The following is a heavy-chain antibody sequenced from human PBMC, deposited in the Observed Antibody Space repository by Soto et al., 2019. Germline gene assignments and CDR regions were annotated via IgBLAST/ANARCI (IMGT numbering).Heavy chain of an antibody. CDR3: ARGGENFDY. J-gene: IGHJ4*02. Sequence: ASVKVSCKASGYTFITYGLSWVRQAPGQGLEWMGWISTFNGNTNYAQKFQGRVTMTTDTSTSTAYMELRSLGSDDTAVYYCARGGENFDYWGQGALVTASS. V-gene: IGHV1-18*01. CDR1: GYTFITYG. CDR2: ISTFNGNT. D-gene: IGHD3-10*01.